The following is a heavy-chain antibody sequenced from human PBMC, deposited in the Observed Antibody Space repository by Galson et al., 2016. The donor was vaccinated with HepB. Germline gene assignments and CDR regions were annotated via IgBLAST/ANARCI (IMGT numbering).Heavy chain of an antibody. Sequence: SLRLSCAASGFTFSNYAMHWVRQAPGKGLEWVAVVSFDGGKKYYADSMKGRFTISRYNAKNTLYLQMNSLRAEDTAVYYCTRAATVEQDSYYYAMDVCGQGTGVTVSS. D-gene: IGHD4-23*01. V-gene: IGHV3-30*04. CDR3: TRAATVEQDSYYYAMDV. CDR1: GFTFSNYA. CDR2: VSFDGGKK. J-gene: IGHJ6*02.